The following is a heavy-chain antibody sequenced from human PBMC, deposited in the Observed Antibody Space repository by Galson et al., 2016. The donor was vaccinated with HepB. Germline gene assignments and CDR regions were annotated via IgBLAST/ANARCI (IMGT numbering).Heavy chain of an antibody. J-gene: IGHJ4*02. CDR3: IRDGRAAYGWKRRLF. D-gene: IGHD4-17*01. Sequence: SLRLSCAASGFTFGDYAMSWVRQAPGKGLEWVGLIRSQEYSGTAEYAASVKCRFTISRDDSESIAYLQMDSLKTEDTAVYYCIRDGRAAYGWKRRLFWGQGTLVTVSS. CDR2: IRSQEYSGTA. CDR1: GFTFGDYA. V-gene: IGHV3-49*04.